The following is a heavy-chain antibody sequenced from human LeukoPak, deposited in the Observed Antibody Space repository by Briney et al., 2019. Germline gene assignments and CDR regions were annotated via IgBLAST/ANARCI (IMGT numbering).Heavy chain of an antibody. J-gene: IGHJ3*02. CDR3: AKDLGGYFYDSSGYPSTAGGGPFDI. V-gene: IGHV3-30*02. D-gene: IGHD3-22*01. CDR2: IRYDGSNK. Sequence: GGSLRLSCAASGFTFSSSGMHWVRQAPGKGLEWVAFIRYDGSNKYYADSVKGRFTISRDNSKNTLYLQMNSLRAEDTAVYYCAKDLGGYFYDSSGYPSTAGGGPFDIWGQGTMVTVSS. CDR1: GFTFSSSG.